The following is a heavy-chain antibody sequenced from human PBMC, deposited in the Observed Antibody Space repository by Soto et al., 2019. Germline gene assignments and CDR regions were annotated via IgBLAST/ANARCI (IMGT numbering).Heavy chain of an antibody. CDR2: LNDSGGT. J-gene: IGHJ4*02. Sequence: SETLSLTCAVYGGSFSGYYWSWIRQPPGKGLEWIGELNDSGGTNYNPSLKRRPTISVDTSKNQFSLKLRAVTAADTAVYYCARASPYGDYALDYWGQGTLVTVSS. CDR1: GGSFSGYY. CDR3: ARASPYGDYALDY. D-gene: IGHD4-17*01. V-gene: IGHV4-34*01.